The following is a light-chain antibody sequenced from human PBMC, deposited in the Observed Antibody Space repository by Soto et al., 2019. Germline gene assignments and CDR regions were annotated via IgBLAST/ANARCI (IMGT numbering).Light chain of an antibody. Sequence: DIQMTQSPSSLSASVGDTVTITCRASQNIDMYLNWYQQQPGKAPRVLISGASNLQSGVPSRFSGSGSGTDFTLTINSLQPEDFASYFCQHTFNSPPWTFGQGTKV. CDR1: QNIDMY. J-gene: IGKJ1*01. CDR3: QHTFNSPPWT. V-gene: IGKV1-39*01. CDR2: GAS.